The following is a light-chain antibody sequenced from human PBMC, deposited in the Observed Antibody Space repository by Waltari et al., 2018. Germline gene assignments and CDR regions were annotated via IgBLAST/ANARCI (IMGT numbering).Light chain of an antibody. V-gene: IGLV1-44*01. CDR1: SPNIGSNP. J-gene: IGLJ2*01. Sequence: QSVLTQPPSASGTPGQRVTISCSGSSPNIGSNPVNWYQQLPGMAPKLIIYSNNQRPSGVPDRFSGSKSGTSASLAISGLQSDDEADYYCAAWDVSLKGVFGGGTKVTVL. CDR2: SNN. CDR3: AAWDVSLKGV.